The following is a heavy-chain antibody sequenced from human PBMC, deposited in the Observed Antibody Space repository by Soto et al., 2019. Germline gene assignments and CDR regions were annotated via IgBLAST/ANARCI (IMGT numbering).Heavy chain of an antibody. CDR3: ARHSYGPRGYFDY. Sequence: SLRLSCAASGFTSSSYSINWVRQAPGKGLEWVSSISSSSSYIYYADSVKGRFTISRDNAKNSLYLQMNSLRAEDTAVYYCARHSYGPRGYFDYWGQGTLVTVS. J-gene: IGHJ4*02. D-gene: IGHD5-18*01. CDR2: ISSSSSYI. CDR1: GFTSSSYS. V-gene: IGHV3-21*01.